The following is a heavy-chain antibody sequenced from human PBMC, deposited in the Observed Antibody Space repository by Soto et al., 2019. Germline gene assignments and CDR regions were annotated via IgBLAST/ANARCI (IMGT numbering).Heavy chain of an antibody. D-gene: IGHD2-21*02. J-gene: IGHJ4*02. V-gene: IGHV1-46*01. CDR2: VSPSGGHT. CDR1: GDTFTNYY. CDR3: ARGAHVVVVTAAFDY. Sequence: QVQLMQSGAEVKKPGASVKVSCKASGDTFTNYYIHWVRQAPGQGLEWMGTVSPSGGHTTYSQNFLGRVTMTRDTSTSTLYMELTSLTSDDTAVYYCARGAHVVVVTAAFDYWGQGTLVTVSS.